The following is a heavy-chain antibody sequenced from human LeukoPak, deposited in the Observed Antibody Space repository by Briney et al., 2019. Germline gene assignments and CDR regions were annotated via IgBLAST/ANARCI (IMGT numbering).Heavy chain of an antibody. J-gene: IGHJ6*03. CDR2: MNPNSGNT. CDR3: ARGPYYDILTGYYKPLYYYYMDV. Sequence: AASVKVSCKASGYTFTSYDINWVRQATGQGLEWMGWMNPNSGNTGYAQKFQGRVTITRNTSISTAYMELSSLRSEDTAVYYCARGPYYDILTGYYKPLYYYYMDVWGKGTTVTVSS. V-gene: IGHV1-8*03. CDR1: GYTFTSYD. D-gene: IGHD3-9*01.